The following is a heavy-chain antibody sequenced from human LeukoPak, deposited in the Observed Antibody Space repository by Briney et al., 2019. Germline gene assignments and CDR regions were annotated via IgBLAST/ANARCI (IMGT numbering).Heavy chain of an antibody. J-gene: IGHJ4*02. CDR1: GFTLSTYT. CDR3: AKDLQGGWRAAAGYFDY. D-gene: IGHD6-13*01. CDR2: ISGSGGST. Sequence: GGSLRLSCAASGFTLSTYTMNWVRQAPGKGLEWVSAISGSGGSTYYADSVKGRFTISRDNSKNTLYLQMNSLRAEDTAVYYCAKDLQGGWRAAAGYFDYWGQGTLVTVSS. V-gene: IGHV3-23*01.